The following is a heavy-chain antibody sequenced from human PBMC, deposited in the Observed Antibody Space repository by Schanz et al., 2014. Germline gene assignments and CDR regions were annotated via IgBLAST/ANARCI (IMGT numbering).Heavy chain of an antibody. V-gene: IGHV3-33*05. Sequence: QVQLVESGGGVVQSGGSLRLSCAASGFTFSNYGMHWVRQAPGKGLEWVALVSSDGNNDYYTDSVKGRFTISRDNSKNTVHLQMNSLRVEDSAIYYCAKDISDTSGKDDYWGQGTLVTVSS. CDR2: VSSDGNND. CDR3: AKDISDTSGKDDY. D-gene: IGHD3-22*01. J-gene: IGHJ4*02. CDR1: GFTFSNYG.